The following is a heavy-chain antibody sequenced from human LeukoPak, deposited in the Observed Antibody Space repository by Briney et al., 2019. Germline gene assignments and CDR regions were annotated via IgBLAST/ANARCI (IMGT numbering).Heavy chain of an antibody. J-gene: IGHJ4*02. Sequence: GGCLRLSCAASEFTFSTYGMSWVRQAPGKGLEWVSSISGSGGSTQYADSVKGRFTISRDNSKNTLYLQMNSLRAEDTAVYYCAKDPYSGYDPPRGFFDYWGQGTLVTVSS. CDR2: ISGSGGST. V-gene: IGHV3-23*01. D-gene: IGHD5-12*01. CDR3: AKDPYSGYDPPRGFFDY. CDR1: EFTFSTYG.